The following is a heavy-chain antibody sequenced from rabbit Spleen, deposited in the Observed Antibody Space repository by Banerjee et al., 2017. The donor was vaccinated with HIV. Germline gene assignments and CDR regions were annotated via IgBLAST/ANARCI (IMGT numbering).Heavy chain of an antibody. Sequence: QSLEESGGDLVKPGASLTLTCTASGVSFSSNSYICWVRQAPGKGLEWIACIDTGNSDFTYFANWAKGRFTCSKTSSTTVTLQMTSLTAADTATYFCARDTGSSFSSYGMDLWGQGTLVTV. CDR3: ARDTGSSFSSYGMDL. CDR1: GVSFSSNSY. D-gene: IGHD8-1*01. CDR2: IDTGNSDFT. J-gene: IGHJ6*01. V-gene: IGHV1S40*01.